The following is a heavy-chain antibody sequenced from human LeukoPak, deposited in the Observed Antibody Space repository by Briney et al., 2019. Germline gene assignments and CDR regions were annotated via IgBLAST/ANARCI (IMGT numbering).Heavy chain of an antibody. Sequence: TGGSLRLSCAASGFTFSSYAMSWVRQAPGKGLEWVSAISGSGGSTYYADSVRGRFTISRDNSKNTLYLQMNSLRAEDAAVYYCAKTARRSRYYFDYWGQGTLVTVSS. CDR2: ISGSGGST. CDR3: AKTARRSRYYFDY. CDR1: GFTFSSYA. V-gene: IGHV3-23*01. D-gene: IGHD2-21*02. J-gene: IGHJ4*02.